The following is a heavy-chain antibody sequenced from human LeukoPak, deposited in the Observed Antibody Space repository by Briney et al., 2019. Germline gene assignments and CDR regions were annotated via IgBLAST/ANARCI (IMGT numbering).Heavy chain of an antibody. V-gene: IGHV1-46*01. D-gene: IGHD1-26*01. CDR3: ATVGVVGAHDAFDI. J-gene: IGHJ3*02. Sequence: ASVKVSCKASGYTFTSYYMHWVRQAPGQGLEWVGIINPSGDPTTYAQKFQGRVTMTSDMSTSTVYMELSSLRSEDTAVYYCATVGVVGAHDAFDIWGQGTMVTVSS. CDR2: INPSGDPT. CDR1: GYTFTSYY.